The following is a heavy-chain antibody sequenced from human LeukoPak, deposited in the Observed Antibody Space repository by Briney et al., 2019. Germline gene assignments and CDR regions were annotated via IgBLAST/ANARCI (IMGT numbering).Heavy chain of an antibody. CDR1: GFTFSTNW. V-gene: IGHV3-74*01. J-gene: IGHJ5*02. CDR3: ASDQEREYSGYDPFDR. D-gene: IGHD5-12*01. CDR2: IKGDGTST. Sequence: GGSLRLSCAVSGFTFSTNWMHWVRQAPGKGLVWVSGIKGDGTSTTYEDSVKGRFTISRDNAMNTLYLQMNSLRAEDTAVYYCASDQEREYSGYDPFDRWGQGTLVTVSA.